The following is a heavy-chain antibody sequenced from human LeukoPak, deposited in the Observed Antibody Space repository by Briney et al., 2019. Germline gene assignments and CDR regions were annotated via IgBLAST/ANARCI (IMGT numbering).Heavy chain of an antibody. CDR3: ARAPYSGSYGYYGMDV. Sequence: SETLSLTCTVSGGSISSGGYYWSWIRQHPGKGLEWIGYIYYSGSTYYNPSLKSRVTISVDTSKNQFSLKLSSVTAADTAVYYCARAPYSGSYGYYGMDVWGQGTTVTVSS. D-gene: IGHD1-26*01. CDR2: IYYSGST. CDR1: GGSISSGGYY. J-gene: IGHJ6*02. V-gene: IGHV4-31*03.